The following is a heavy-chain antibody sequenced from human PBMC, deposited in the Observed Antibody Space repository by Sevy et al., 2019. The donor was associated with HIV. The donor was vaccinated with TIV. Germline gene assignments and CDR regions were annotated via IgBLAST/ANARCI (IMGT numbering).Heavy chain of an antibody. CDR2: IYSGGST. CDR1: GFTVSSNY. D-gene: IGHD5-18*01. J-gene: IGHJ5*02. CDR3: ARGPSYSYGYWFDP. V-gene: IGHV3-53*01. Sequence: GGSLRLSCAASGFTVSSNYMSWVRQAPGKGLEWVSVIYSGGSTYYADSVKGRFTISRDNSKKTLYLQMNSLRAEDTAVYYCARGPSYSYGYWFDPWGQGTLVTVSS.